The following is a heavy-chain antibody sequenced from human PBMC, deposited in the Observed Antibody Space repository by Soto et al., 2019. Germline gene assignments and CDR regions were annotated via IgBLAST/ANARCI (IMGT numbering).Heavy chain of an antibody. CDR2: IYYSGST. CDR1: GGSVSSGNYY. CDR3: ARHNYGSGSTYFDY. J-gene: IGHJ4*02. D-gene: IGHD3-10*01. V-gene: IGHV4-61*01. Sequence: PSETLSLTCTVSGGSVSSGNYYWSWIRQSPGKGLEWIGYIYYSGSTNYNPSLKSRVTISVDTSKNQFSLKLNSMTAADTAVYYCARHNYGSGSTYFDYWGQGTLVTVS.